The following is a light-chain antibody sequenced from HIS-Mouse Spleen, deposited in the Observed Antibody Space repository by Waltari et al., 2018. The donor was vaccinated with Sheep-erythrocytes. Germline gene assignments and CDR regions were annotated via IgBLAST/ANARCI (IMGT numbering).Light chain of an antibody. Sequence: QSALTQPRSVSGSPGQSVPIPCTGPSSAVGGYNYVSWYQQHPGKAPKLLIYDVSKRPSGVPDRFSGSKSGNTASLTISGLQAEDEADYYCCSYAGSYTWVFGGGTKLTVL. V-gene: IGLV2-11*01. CDR3: CSYAGSYTWV. J-gene: IGLJ3*02. CDR2: DVS. CDR1: SSAVGGYNY.